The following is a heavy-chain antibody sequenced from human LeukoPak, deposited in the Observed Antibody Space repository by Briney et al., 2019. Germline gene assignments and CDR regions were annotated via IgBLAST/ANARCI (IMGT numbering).Heavy chain of an antibody. D-gene: IGHD3-3*01. Sequence: SETLSLTCAVSGGSISSGGYSWSWIRQPPGKGLEWIGYIYHSGSTYYNPSLKSRVTISVDRSKNQFSLKLSSVTAADTAVYYCARVLWSGYYPFDYWGQGTLVTVSS. CDR2: IYHSGST. J-gene: IGHJ4*02. V-gene: IGHV4-30-2*01. CDR1: GGSISSGGYS. CDR3: ARVLWSGYYPFDY.